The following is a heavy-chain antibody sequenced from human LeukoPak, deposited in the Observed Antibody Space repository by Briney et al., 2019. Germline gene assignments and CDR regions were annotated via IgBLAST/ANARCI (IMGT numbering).Heavy chain of an antibody. Sequence: PSETLSLTCTVSGGSISSSSYYWGWIRQPPGKGLEWIGSIYYSGSTYYNPSLKSRVTISVDTSKNQFSLKLSSVTAADTAVYYCARALGGPPQMDVWGQGTTVTVSS. CDR1: GGSISSSSYY. CDR2: IYYSGST. V-gene: IGHV4-39*07. J-gene: IGHJ6*02. CDR3: ARALGGPPQMDV.